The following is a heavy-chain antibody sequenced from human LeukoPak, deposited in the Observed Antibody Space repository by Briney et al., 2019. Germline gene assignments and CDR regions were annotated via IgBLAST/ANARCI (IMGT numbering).Heavy chain of an antibody. CDR3: TREGYWAEGYYYYYMDV. CDR1: GFTFGDYA. J-gene: IGHJ6*03. CDR2: IRSKAYGGTT. Sequence: TGGSLRLSCTASGFTFGDYAMSWVRQAPGKGLEWVGFIRSKAYGGTTEYAASVKGRFTISRDDSKSIAYLQMNSLKTEDTAVYYCTREGYWAEGYYYYYMDVWGKGTTVTVSS. V-gene: IGHV3-49*04. D-gene: IGHD2-8*02.